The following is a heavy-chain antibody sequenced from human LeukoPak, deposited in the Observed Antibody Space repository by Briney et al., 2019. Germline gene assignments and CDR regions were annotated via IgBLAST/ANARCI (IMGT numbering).Heavy chain of an antibody. Sequence: GGSLRLSCTASGFTFGDYAMSWFRQAPGKGLEWVGFIRSKAYGGTTEYAASVKGRFTISRDDSKSITYLQMNSLKTEDTAVYYCTRVREGYCSGGSCYQYYFDYWGQGNLVTVSS. CDR3: TRVREGYCSGGSCYQYYFDY. CDR1: GFTFGDYA. J-gene: IGHJ4*02. CDR2: IRSKAYGGTT. D-gene: IGHD2-15*01. V-gene: IGHV3-49*03.